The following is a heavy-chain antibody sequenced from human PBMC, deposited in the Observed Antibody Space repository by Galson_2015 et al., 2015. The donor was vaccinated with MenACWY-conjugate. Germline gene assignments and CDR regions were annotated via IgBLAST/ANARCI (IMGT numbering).Heavy chain of an antibody. D-gene: IGHD3-22*01. CDR1: GFTFSSYS. CDR3: ARDPIPYYYDSSGYRRVRHANYSSCYGMDI. J-gene: IGHJ6*02. Sequence: SLRLSCAASGFTFSSYSMNWVRQAPGKGLEWVSYISSSSSTIYYADSVKGRFTISRDNANNSLYLQMNSLRAEDTAVYYCARDPIPYYYDSSGYRRVRHANYSSCYGMDIWGQGTTVTVSS. CDR2: ISSSSSTI. V-gene: IGHV3-48*04.